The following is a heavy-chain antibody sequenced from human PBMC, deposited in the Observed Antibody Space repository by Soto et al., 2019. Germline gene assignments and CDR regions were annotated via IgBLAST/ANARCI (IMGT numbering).Heavy chain of an antibody. CDR1: GFTFSTYW. J-gene: IGHJ4*02. CDR2: ITAAGTST. V-gene: IGHV3-74*01. CDR3: ARGAPLYFDW. Sequence: GGSLRLSCVASGFTFSTYWMHWVRQAPGEGLVWLSRITAAGTSTSSADSVKGRFTISRDNAKNTLYLQMNSLRAEDTAMYYCARGAPLYFDWGGQGFLVTASS.